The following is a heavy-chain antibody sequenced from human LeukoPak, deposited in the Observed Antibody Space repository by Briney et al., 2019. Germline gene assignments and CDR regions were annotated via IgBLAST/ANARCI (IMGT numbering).Heavy chain of an antibody. CDR1: GYTFTSYA. V-gene: IGHV1-3*01. J-gene: IGHJ5*02. D-gene: IGHD3-10*01. Sequence: ASVEVSCKASGYTFTSYAMHWVRQAPGQRLEWMGWINAGNGNTKYSQKFQGRVTITRDTSASTAYMELSSLRSEDTAVYYCARAVGSYYSVHWGEAGWFDPWGQGTLVTVSS. CDR3: ARAVGSYYSVHWGEAGWFDP. CDR2: INAGNGNT.